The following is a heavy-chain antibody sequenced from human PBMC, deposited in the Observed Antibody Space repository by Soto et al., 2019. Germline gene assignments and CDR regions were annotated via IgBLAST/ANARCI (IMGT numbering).Heavy chain of an antibody. CDR1: GGCFCSRMYY. Sequence: TLSLTCHAAGGCFCSRMYYLGWSRQPPGKVLEWIGSLYYSGTTYYKPSLKSRVTISVDSTKNHFSLNLTSVTAAEMAVYYCVRHSGYSSNWGEGDLWGQGILVTASS. J-gene: IGHJ5*02. CDR3: VRHSGYSSNWGEGDL. D-gene: IGHD5-18*01. V-gene: IGHV4-39*01. CDR2: LYYSGTT.